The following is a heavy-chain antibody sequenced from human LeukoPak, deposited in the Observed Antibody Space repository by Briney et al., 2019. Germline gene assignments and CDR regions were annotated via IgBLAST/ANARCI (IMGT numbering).Heavy chain of an antibody. CDR1: GFTFSSYE. CDR2: ISSSGRTI. D-gene: IGHD3-9*01. CDR3: ARDQIYDILTGYYHYYGMDV. J-gene: IGHJ6*04. V-gene: IGHV3-48*03. Sequence: PGGSLRLSCAAPGFTFSSYEMNWGRQAPGKGLEWGSYISSSGRTIYYADSVKGRFTISRDNAKNSLYLQMNSLRAEDTAVYYCARDQIYDILTGYYHYYGMDVWGKGTTVTVSS.